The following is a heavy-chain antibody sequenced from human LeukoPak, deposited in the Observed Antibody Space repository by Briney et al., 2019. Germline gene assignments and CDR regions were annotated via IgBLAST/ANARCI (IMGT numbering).Heavy chain of an antibody. J-gene: IGHJ4*02. CDR2: INAGNGNT. D-gene: IGHD6-19*01. CDR1: GYTFTSYA. Sequence: GASVKVSCKASGYTFTSYAMHWVRQAPGQRLEWMGWINAGNGNTKYSQKFQGRVTITRDTSASTAYMELSSLRSEDTAVYHCARAGQWQYYLDYWGQGTLVTVSS. CDR3: ARAGQWQYYLDY. V-gene: IGHV1-3*01.